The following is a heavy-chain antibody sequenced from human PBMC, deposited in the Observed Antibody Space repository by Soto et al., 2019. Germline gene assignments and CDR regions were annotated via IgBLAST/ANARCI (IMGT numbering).Heavy chain of an antibody. V-gene: IGHV3-23*05. CDR1: GFTFHDYA. CDR3: AKSCPYGSYFDY. Sequence: GGSLRLSCATSGFTFHDYAMSWVRQAPGKGLEWVSAIAFTGSNKYYADSVKGRFTISRDNSKNTLYLQMNSLRAEDTAVYYCAKSCPYGSYFDYWGQGTLVTVSS. CDR2: IAFTGSNK. D-gene: IGHD4-17*01. J-gene: IGHJ4*02.